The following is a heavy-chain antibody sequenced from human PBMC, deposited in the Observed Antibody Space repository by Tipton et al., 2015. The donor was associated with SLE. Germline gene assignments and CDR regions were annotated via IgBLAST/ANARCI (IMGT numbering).Heavy chain of an antibody. V-gene: IGHV4-4*07. CDR2: ICCGGST. CDR1: GGSITNYY. J-gene: IGHJ4*02. D-gene: IGHD6-19*01. CDR3: ARHERWPHFDY. Sequence: GLVKPSETLSLTCTVSGGSITNYYWGWVRQPAGKGLEWIGRICCGGSTKYNPSLDSRVSLSVDASKDQFSLKLSSVTAADTAVYYCARHERWPHFDYWGQGTLVTVSS.